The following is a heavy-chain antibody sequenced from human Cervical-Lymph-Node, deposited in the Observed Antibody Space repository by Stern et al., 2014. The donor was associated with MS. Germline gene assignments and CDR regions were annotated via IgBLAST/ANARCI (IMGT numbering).Heavy chain of an antibody. V-gene: IGHV7-4-1*02. D-gene: IGHD1-26*01. Sequence: QEQLVQSGSELKKPGASVKVSCKTSGYTFTDYGINWVRQAPGQGLEWIGWINTNTGVPTYAQAFTGRFLFSFDTSVSTAYLHISSLKADDTAVYYCARLRVGDITRDYWGQGTLVTVS. CDR1: GYTFTDYG. CDR2: INTNTGVP. J-gene: IGHJ4*02. CDR3: ARLRVGDITRDY.